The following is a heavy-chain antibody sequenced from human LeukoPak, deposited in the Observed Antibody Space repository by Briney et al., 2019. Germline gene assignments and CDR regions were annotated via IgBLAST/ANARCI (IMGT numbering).Heavy chain of an antibody. Sequence: ASVRVSCKASGYTFTGYYIHWVRQAPGQGLEWMGRINPNSGATNYAQKFQGRVTMTRDTSISTAYMELSSLRSEDTAVYYCARALGVVVPAAYYYYGMDVWGQGTTATVSS. CDR3: ARALGVVVPAAYYYYGMDV. J-gene: IGHJ6*02. CDR2: INPNSGAT. V-gene: IGHV1-2*06. CDR1: GYTFTGYY. D-gene: IGHD2-2*01.